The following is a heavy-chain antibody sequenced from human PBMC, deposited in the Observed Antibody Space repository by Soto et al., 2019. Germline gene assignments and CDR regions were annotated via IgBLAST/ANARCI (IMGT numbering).Heavy chain of an antibody. CDR2: IYYSGST. V-gene: IGHV4-59*01. D-gene: IGHD3-10*01. Sequence: PSETLSLTCTVSGGSISSYYWSWIRQPPGKGLEWIGYIYYSGSTNYNPSLKSRVTISVDTSKNQFSLKLSSVTAADTAVYYCARAPPLWFGELSVIYFDYWGQGTLVTVSS. CDR1: GGSISSYY. CDR3: ARAPPLWFGELSVIYFDY. J-gene: IGHJ4*02.